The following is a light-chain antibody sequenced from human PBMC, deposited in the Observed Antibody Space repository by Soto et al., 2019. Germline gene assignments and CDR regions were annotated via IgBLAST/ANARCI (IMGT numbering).Light chain of an antibody. J-gene: IGLJ2*01. V-gene: IGLV1-44*01. Sequence: QSVLTQPPSASGTPGQRVTISCSGSSSNIGSNSVNWYQQLPGTAPKLLIYSNNQGPSGVPGRFSGSRSGTSASLAISGLQPEDEAHYYCASWDDSLNALVFGGGTKVTVL. CDR1: SSNIGSNS. CDR2: SNN. CDR3: ASWDDSLNALV.